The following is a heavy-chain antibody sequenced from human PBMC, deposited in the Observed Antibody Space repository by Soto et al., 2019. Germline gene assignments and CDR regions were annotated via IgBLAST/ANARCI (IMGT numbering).Heavy chain of an antibody. Sequence: KPXXTLSLPCTVPGGSISSYSSSWIRQPAGKGLEWIGRLYTSGSTNYKPSLKRRVTMSVDTSKNQFPMKLSSVTAEDTAVYYCARDIRSSRNYWGQGTLGTVS. D-gene: IGHD6-13*01. J-gene: IGHJ4*02. CDR1: GGSISSYS. CDR3: ARDIRSSRNY. V-gene: IGHV4-4*07. CDR2: LYTSGST.